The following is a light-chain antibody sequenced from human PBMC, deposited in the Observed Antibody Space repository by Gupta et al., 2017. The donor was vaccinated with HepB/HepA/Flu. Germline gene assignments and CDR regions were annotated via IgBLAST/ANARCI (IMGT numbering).Light chain of an antibody. CDR3: CSYAVNYKI. J-gene: IGLJ2*01. V-gene: IGLV2-11*01. Sequence: QSALTQPRSVSVSPGQSVTISCTGTSSDVGGYNYVSWYQQHPGKAPQLIIYDVTRRPSGVPDRFSGSKSGNTASLTISGLQAEDEADYYCCSYAVNYKIFGGGTKLTVL. CDR1: SSDVGGYNY. CDR2: DVT.